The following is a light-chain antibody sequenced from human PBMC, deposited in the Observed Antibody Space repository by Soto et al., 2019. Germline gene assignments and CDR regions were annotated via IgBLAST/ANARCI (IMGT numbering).Light chain of an antibody. CDR1: TGAVTSGYY. J-gene: IGLJ2*01. Sequence: QTVVTQEPSLTVSPGGTVTLTCASSTGAVTSGYYPNWFQQKPGQAPRALIYSTSNKNSWTPARFSGSLLGGKAALTLSGVQPEDEVEYYCLLYYGNTAIFGGGTKVTVL. CDR3: LLYYGNTAI. CDR2: STS. V-gene: IGLV7-43*01.